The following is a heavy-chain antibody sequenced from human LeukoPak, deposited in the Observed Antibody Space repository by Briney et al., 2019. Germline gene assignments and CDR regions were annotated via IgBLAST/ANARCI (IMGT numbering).Heavy chain of an antibody. V-gene: IGHV3-48*04. Sequence: GGSLRLSCAASGFTFSSYSMNWVRQAPGKGLEWVSYISSSSSTIYYADSVKGRFTISRDNAKNSLYLQMNSLRAEDTAVYYCASEGSSGWSNPRSYDYWGQGTLVTVSS. CDR2: ISSSSSTI. D-gene: IGHD6-19*01. J-gene: IGHJ4*02. CDR1: GFTFSSYS. CDR3: ASEGSSGWSNPRSYDY.